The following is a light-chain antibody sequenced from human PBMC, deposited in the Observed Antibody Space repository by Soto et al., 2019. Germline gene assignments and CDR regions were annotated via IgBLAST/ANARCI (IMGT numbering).Light chain of an antibody. Sequence: QSVLTQPPSASGTPGQKVTISCSGSSSNIGSDFVYWFQQFPGTAPMLLIYRNNQRPSGVSDRLSGSKSGTSGSLTISGLRSEDEADYYCVSWDGSLSGWVFGGGTKLTVL. CDR1: SSNIGSDF. J-gene: IGLJ3*02. CDR3: VSWDGSLSGWV. CDR2: RNN. V-gene: IGLV1-47*01.